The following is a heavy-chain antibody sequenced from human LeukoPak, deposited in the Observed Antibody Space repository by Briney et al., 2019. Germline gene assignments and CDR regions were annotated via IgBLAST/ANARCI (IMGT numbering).Heavy chain of an antibody. D-gene: IGHD5-18*01. V-gene: IGHV4-39*01. Sequence: PSETLSLTCTVSGGSISGSAYYWGWIRQPPGKGLEWIGNIYYSGSTYYSPSLKSRITISVNTSKNQFSLKLTSVTAADTAMYYCARWFRGYRDAFDIWGQGTLVTVSS. CDR2: IYYSGST. CDR1: GGSISGSAYY. J-gene: IGHJ3*02. CDR3: ARWFRGYRDAFDI.